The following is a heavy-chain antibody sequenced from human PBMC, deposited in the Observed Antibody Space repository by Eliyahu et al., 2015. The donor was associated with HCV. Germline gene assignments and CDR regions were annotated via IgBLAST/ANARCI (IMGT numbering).Heavy chain of an antibody. Sequence: EVQLVESGGGLVQPGGSLRLXCAASGFTFGSXGMHWVRQAPGKGLVWVTHXNRDGSGTAHADSVKGRFTISRDNARNTLYLQMNNLRVDDTAVYYCAREGTAVYCSDGSCLDGGPFDIWGQGTLLTVSA. V-gene: IGHV3-74*03. CDR1: GFTFGSXG. D-gene: IGHD2-15*01. CDR3: AREGTAVYCSDGSCLDGGPFDI. CDR2: XNRDGSGT. J-gene: IGHJ3*02.